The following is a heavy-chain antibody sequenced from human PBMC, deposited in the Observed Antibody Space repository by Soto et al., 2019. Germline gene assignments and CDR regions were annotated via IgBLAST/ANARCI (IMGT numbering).Heavy chain of an antibody. D-gene: IGHD1-1*01. CDR1: GGSFSDSY. CDR2: ITNSGST. CDR3: ARGRTAIATRWFDS. Sequence: PSETLSLTCAVFGGSFSDSYWIWIRQSPEKGLEWIGEITNSGSTYYNPSLKSRVTISGDTSKNQFSLEVRSVTAADTAVYFCARGRTAIATRWFDSWGQGTLVTVSS. J-gene: IGHJ5*01. V-gene: IGHV4-34*01.